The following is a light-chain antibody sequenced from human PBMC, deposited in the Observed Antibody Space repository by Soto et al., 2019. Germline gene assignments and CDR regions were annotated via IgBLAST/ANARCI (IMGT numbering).Light chain of an antibody. CDR3: QQYGSSPFT. V-gene: IGKV3-20*01. J-gene: IGKJ3*01. CDR2: GAS. Sequence: EIVWTQSPGTLSLSPGERATLSCRASQSVSSSYLAWYQQKPGQAPRLRIYGASSRATGNPDRFSGSGSGTEFPLTISRLEPVDFALYYCQQYGSSPFTFAPGTKVDI. CDR1: QSVSSSY.